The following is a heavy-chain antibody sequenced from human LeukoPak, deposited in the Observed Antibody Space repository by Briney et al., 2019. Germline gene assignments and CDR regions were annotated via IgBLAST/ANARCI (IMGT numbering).Heavy chain of an antibody. Sequence: ASVKVSCKTSGYTFTGYYLHWVRQAPAQGLEWMGWINPNSGATNYAQKFQGRVTMTRDTSISTAYMELSRLRSDDTAVYYCARGIALPSGEGYFDPWGRGTLVTVSS. J-gene: IGHJ5*02. D-gene: IGHD6-19*01. CDR3: ARGIALPSGEGYFDP. V-gene: IGHV1-2*02. CDR1: GYTFTGYY. CDR2: INPNSGAT.